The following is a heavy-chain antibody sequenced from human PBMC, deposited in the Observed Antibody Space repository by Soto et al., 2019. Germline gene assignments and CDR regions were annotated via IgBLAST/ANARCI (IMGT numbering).Heavy chain of an antibody. V-gene: IGHV3-7*04. CDR3: ARDPSHGALDI. Sequence: EAHLMESGGGLVQPGGSLRLSCVASGFSFSSSWMSWVRRTPGRGLDWVANINHDGTEKYYVDSVMGRFTISKDNPKNSLYLLRNSQRVDYTGVYCSARDPSHGALDIWGQGTMVTVSS. J-gene: IGHJ3*02. CDR1: GFSFSSSW. CDR2: INHDGTEK.